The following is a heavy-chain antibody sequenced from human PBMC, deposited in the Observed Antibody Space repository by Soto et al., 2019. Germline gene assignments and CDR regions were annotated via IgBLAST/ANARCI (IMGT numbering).Heavy chain of an antibody. CDR3: ATRITVFGLLIPPFDP. CDR2: INHTGGT. Sequence: SQTLRLTWAVDGGSGDGYYWHWILQNNGKGLEWIGEINHTGGTHYNPSLKSRVTMSVDTSKNQFSLRLSSVTAADTAIYYCATRITVFGLLIPPFDPWGQGTPVTVSS. D-gene: IGHD3-3*01. J-gene: IGHJ5*02. CDR1: GGSGDGYY. V-gene: IGHV4-34*01.